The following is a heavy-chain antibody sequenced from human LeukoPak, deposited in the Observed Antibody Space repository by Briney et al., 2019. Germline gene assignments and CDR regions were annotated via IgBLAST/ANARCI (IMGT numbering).Heavy chain of an antibody. CDR3: ARHALRTRIVVVPAASYYCYMDV. CDR2: INHSGST. CDR1: GGSFSGYY. Sequence: SETLSLTCAVYGGSFSGYYWSWIRQPPGKGLEWIGEINHSGSTNYNPSLKSRVTISVDTSKNQFSLKLSSVTAADTAVYYCARHALRTRIVVVPAASYYCYMDVWGKGTTVTVSS. D-gene: IGHD2-2*01. V-gene: IGHV4-34*01. J-gene: IGHJ6*03.